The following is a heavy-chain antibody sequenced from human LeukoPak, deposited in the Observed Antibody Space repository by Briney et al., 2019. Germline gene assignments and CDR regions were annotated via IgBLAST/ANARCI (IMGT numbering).Heavy chain of an antibody. CDR3: ASSESGYDPSFDY. CDR1: GYPFTSYY. CDR2: INPSGGST. V-gene: IGHV1-46*01. Sequence: ASVKVSCKASGYPFTSYYMHWVRQAPGQGLEWMGIINPSGGSTSYAQKFQGRVTMTRDTSTSTVYMELSSLRSEDTAVYYCASSESGYDPSFDYWGQGTLVTVSS. D-gene: IGHD5-12*01. J-gene: IGHJ4*02.